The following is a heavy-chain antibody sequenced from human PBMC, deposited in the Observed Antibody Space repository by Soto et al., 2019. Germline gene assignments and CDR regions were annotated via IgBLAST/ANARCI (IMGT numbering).Heavy chain of an antibody. CDR2: ISYDGSHK. Sequence: QVQLVESGGGVVQPGRSLRLSCAASGFTFSTYAMHWVRQAPGKGLEWVAVISYDGSHKYYADSVQGRFTISRDKSNKSLYLQMNSMRAEDPAGYYAVGYCSAGSFYTPLTYYGMDVCCQGTTVSVPS. D-gene: IGHD2-15*01. CDR1: GFTFSTYA. V-gene: IGHV3-30*03. CDR3: VGYCSAGSFYTPLTYYGMDV. J-gene: IGHJ6*02.